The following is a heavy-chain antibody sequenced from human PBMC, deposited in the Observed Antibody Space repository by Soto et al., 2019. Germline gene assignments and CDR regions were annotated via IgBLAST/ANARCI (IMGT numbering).Heavy chain of an antibody. Sequence: QVQLVQSGAEVKRPGSSVKVSCESSGDTFNSYVISWVRQAPGQGLEWMGGIIPIIGVTHYAQKFQGRVTISALSSTGTAYMEWTNLGFEDTALYYCARASLGAKGADHWGQGTLVTVSS. CDR3: ARASLGAKGADH. D-gene: IGHD3-16*01. J-gene: IGHJ4*02. CDR2: IIPIIGVT. CDR1: GDTFNSYV. V-gene: IGHV1-69*17.